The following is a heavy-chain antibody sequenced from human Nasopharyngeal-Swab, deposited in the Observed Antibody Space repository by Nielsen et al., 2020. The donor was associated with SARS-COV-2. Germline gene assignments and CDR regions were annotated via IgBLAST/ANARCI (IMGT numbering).Heavy chain of an antibody. D-gene: IGHD6-13*01. CDR3: ARAAAGTGYYYYMDV. CDR1: GFILRSFS. Sequence: GESLKIYRAASGFILRSFSMNWVRQAPGKGMEWVSSISSSSSYIYYADSVKGRFTISRDNAKNSLSLQMNSLRAEDTAVYYCARAAAGTGYYYYMDVWGKGTTVTVSS. CDR2: ISSSSSYI. V-gene: IGHV3-21*01. J-gene: IGHJ6*03.